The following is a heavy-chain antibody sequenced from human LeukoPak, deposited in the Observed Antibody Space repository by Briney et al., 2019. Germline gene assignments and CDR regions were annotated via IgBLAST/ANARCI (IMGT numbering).Heavy chain of an antibody. V-gene: IGHV3-48*03. Sequence: GGSLRLSCAASGFTFSSYEMNWVRQAPGKGLEWVSYISSSGSTIYYADSVKGRFTISRDNAKNSVYLQMNSLRVDDTAVYYCARWRGGQSEFDSWGQGTLVTVSS. D-gene: IGHD3-16*01. CDR3: ARWRGGQSEFDS. CDR1: GFTFSSYE. J-gene: IGHJ4*02. CDR2: ISSSGSTI.